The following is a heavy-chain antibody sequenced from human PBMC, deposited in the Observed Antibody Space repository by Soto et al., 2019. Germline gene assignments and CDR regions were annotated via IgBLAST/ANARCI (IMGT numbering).Heavy chain of an antibody. J-gene: IGHJ6*02. CDR2: IYSGGST. CDR1: GFTVSSNY. Sequence: PGGSLRLSCAASGFTVSSNYMSWVRQAPGKGLEWVSVIYSGGSTYYADSVKGRFTISRDNSKNTLYLQMNSLRAEDTAVYYCARVGYSYGGYYGMDVWGQGTTVTVSS. V-gene: IGHV3-53*01. D-gene: IGHD5-18*01. CDR3: ARVGYSYGGYYGMDV.